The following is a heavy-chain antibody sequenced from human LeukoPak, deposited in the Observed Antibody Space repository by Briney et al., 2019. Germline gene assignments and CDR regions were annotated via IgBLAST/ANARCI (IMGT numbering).Heavy chain of an antibody. CDR3: ARLNFRGGEALHFDS. J-gene: IGHJ4*02. Sequence: PSETLSLTCSVSGGSLTDYYWGWIRQPPGKGLEFIGYIHSDGTTNYDSSLQSRVAISLETSKIQFSLRLYSVTAADTALYFCARLNFRGGEALHFDSWGQGTLVTVSS. D-gene: IGHD3-16*01. V-gene: IGHV4-4*09. CDR1: GGSLTDYY. CDR2: IHSDGTT.